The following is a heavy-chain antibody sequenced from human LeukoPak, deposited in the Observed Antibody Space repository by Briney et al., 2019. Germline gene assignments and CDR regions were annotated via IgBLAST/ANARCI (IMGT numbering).Heavy chain of an antibody. V-gene: IGHV4-59*08. CDR2: IYYSGST. Sequence: SETLSLTCTVSGGSISSYYWSWIRQPPGKGLEWIGYIYYSGSTNYNPSLKSRVTISVDTSKNQFSLNLSSVTAADTAMYYCARFDSSGYYPFDYWGQGTLVTVSS. D-gene: IGHD3-22*01. CDR3: ARFDSSGYYPFDY. J-gene: IGHJ4*02. CDR1: GGSISSYY.